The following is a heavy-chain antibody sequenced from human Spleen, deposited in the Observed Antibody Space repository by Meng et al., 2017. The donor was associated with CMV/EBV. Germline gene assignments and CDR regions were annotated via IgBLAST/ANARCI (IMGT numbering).Heavy chain of an antibody. Sequence: GGSLRLSCAASGFIFSSYTMNWVRQAPGKGLEWVSYISSSGSTIYYADSVKGRFTISRDNAKNSLYLQMNSLRAEDTAVYYCARDRSTGRYGMDVWGQGTTVTVSS. D-gene: IGHD2-2*01. CDR2: ISSSGSTI. V-gene: IGHV3-48*03. J-gene: IGHJ6*02. CDR3: ARDRSTGRYGMDV. CDR1: GFIFSSYT.